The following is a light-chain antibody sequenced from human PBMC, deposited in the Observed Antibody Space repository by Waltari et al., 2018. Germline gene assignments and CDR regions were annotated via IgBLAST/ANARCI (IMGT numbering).Light chain of an antibody. J-gene: IGLJ3*02. CDR3: CSYVRSTWV. V-gene: IGLV2-23*02. CDR1: SSEAGKYNL. Sequence: QSALTQPASVSGFPGQSLTISCTGTSSEAGKYNLFSWYQQHPGKAPKVMIYEVSKRPSGVSNRFSGSKSGNTASLTISGLQAEDEADYYCCSYVRSTWVFGGGTKLTVL. CDR2: EVS.